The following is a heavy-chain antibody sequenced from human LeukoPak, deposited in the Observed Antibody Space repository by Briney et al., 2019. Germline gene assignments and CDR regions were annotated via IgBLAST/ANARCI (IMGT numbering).Heavy chain of an antibody. V-gene: IGHV1-18*01. J-gene: IGHJ4*02. CDR2: ISAYSGNT. CDR1: GYTFTSYG. Sequence: ASVKVSCKASGYTFTSYGISWVRQAPGQGLEWMGWISAYSGNTNYAQKLQGRVTMTTDTSTSTAYMELRSLRSDDTAVYYCATSEWRADRFDYWGQGTLVTVSS. CDR3: ATSEWRADRFDY. D-gene: IGHD2-8*01.